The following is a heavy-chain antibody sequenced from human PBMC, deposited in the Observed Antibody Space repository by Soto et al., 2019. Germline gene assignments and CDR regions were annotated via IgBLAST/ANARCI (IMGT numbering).Heavy chain of an antibody. CDR1: GYTFTSYH. V-gene: IGHV1-8*01. CDR3: AIGHISSTKNWLDP. CDR2: MNPNSGNT. D-gene: IGHD6-6*01. Sequence: QVQLVQSGAEVKKPGASVKVSCKGSGYTFTSYHINWVRQATGQGLEWMGWMNPNSGNTGYAQTLQGRVTMTWDTSISTAYMELSSLRFEDTAMYYCAIGHISSTKNWLDPWGQGTLVTVSS. J-gene: IGHJ5*02.